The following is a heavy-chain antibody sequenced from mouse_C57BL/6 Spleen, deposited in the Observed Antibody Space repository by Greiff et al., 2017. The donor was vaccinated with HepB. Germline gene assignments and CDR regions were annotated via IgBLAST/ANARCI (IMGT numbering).Heavy chain of an antibody. CDR1: GFTFSSYG. V-gene: IGHV5-6*02. CDR3: ARPSYYSNFFDY. J-gene: IGHJ2*01. D-gene: IGHD2-5*01. Sequence: EVKLVESGGDLVKPGGSLKLSCAASGFTFSSYGMSWVRQTPDKRLEWVATISSGGSYTYYPDSVKGRFTISRDNAKNTLYLQMSSLKSEDTAMYYCARPSYYSNFFDYWGQGTTLTVSS. CDR2: ISSGGSYT.